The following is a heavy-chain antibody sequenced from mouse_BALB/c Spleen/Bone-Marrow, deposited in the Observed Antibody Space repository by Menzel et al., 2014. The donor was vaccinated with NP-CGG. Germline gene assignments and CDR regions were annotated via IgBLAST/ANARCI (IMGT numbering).Heavy chain of an antibody. Sequence: DVQLQESGPGLVKPSQSLSLTCTVTGYSITSDYAWNWIRQFPGNKLEWMGYISYSANTNYNPSLRSRISITRDTSKSQFFLQLNSVTAEDTATYYCTRGTTAGFAYWGLGTLITVSA. D-gene: IGHD1-2*01. CDR3: TRGTTAGFAY. CDR2: ISYSANT. J-gene: IGHJ3*01. V-gene: IGHV3-2*02. CDR1: GYSITSDYA.